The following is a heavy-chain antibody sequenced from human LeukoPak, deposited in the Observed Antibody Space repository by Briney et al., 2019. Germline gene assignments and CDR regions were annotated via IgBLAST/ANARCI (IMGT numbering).Heavy chain of an antibody. V-gene: IGHV1-18*01. CDR1: GYTFISYG. CDR3: ARATGNYYYYYYMDV. Sequence: ASVKVSCKASGYTFISYGISWVRQAPGQGLEWMGWISAYNGNTNYAQKLQGRVTMTTDTSTSTACMELRSLRSDDTAVYYCARATGNYYYYYYMDVWGKGTTVTVSS. D-gene: IGHD1-1*01. CDR2: ISAYNGNT. J-gene: IGHJ6*03.